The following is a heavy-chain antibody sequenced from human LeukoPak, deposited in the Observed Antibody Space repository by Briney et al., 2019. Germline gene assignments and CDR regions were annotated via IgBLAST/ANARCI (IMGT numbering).Heavy chain of an antibody. CDR3: ARTRGTYFDN. D-gene: IGHD3-16*01. Sequence: SETLSLTCTVSGYSISNNFYWAWIRQSPGKGLEWIVSINHSWSTYYNPSLKSRVTISVDTSKNQLSLKLTSMTAADTALYFCARTRGTYFDNWGQGTLVPVSS. V-gene: IGHV4-38-2*02. J-gene: IGHJ4*02. CDR2: INHSWST. CDR1: GYSISNNFY.